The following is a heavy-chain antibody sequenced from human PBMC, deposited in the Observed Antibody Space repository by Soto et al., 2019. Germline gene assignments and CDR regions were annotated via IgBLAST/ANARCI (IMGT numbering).Heavy chain of an antibody. CDR2: INPTDGKS. D-gene: IGHD3-9*01. CDR1: GYTFNEYY. V-gene: IGHV1-46*02. J-gene: IGHJ4*02. CDR3: TRGGCVSDTCPGTLFEF. Sequence: QVQLVQSGAEMKEPGASLKVSCKASGYTFNEYYIHWVRQAPGQGLEWMAIINPTDGKSTHAQKFQDRVTLTSDSSTSTISMELRSLRSEDTAVYYCTRGGCVSDTCPGTLFEFWGQGALVAVSS.